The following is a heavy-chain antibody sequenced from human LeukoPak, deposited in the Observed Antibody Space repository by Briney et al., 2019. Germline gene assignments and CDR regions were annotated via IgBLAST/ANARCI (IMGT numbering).Heavy chain of an antibody. V-gene: IGHV3-30*02. CDR2: IRYDGSNK. J-gene: IGHJ5*02. D-gene: IGHD2-2*01. CDR3: AKGEGVPAAPVFP. Sequence: PGGSLRLSCAASGFTFSSYGMHWVRQAPRKGLEWVAFIRYDGSNKYYADSVKGRFTISRDNSKNKLYLQMNSLRAEDTAVYYCAKGEGVPAAPVFPWGQGTLVTVSS. CDR1: GFTFSSYG.